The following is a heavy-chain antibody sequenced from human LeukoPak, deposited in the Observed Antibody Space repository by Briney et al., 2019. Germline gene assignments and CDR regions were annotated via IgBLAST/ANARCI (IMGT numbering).Heavy chain of an antibody. V-gene: IGHV4-34*01. CDR3: ARVGPTVTTVLLFDP. CDR2: INHSGST. CDR1: GGSFSGYY. D-gene: IGHD4-17*01. Sequence: SETLSLTCAVYGGSFSGYYWSWIRQPPGKGLEWIGEINHSGSTNYNPSLKSRVTISVDTSKNQFSLKLSSVTAADTAVYYCARVGPTVTTVLLFDPWGQGTLVTVSS. J-gene: IGHJ5*02.